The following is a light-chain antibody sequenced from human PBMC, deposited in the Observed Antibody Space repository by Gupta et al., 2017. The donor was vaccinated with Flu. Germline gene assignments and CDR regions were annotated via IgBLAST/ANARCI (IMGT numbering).Light chain of an antibody. CDR3: QQDNSYPWT. Sequence: DIQMTQSPSTLSASVGDRVTITCRASQSISSWLAWYQQKPGKAPKLLIYKASSGESGVPSRFSGSGSGTEFTLTISSLQPDDFANYYCQQDNSYPWTFGQGTKVEIK. J-gene: IGKJ1*01. V-gene: IGKV1-5*03. CDR1: QSISSW. CDR2: KAS.